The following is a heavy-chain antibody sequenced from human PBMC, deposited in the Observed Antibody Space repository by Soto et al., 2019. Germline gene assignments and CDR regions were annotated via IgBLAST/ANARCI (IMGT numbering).Heavy chain of an antibody. CDR2: IIPILGIA. Sequence: QVQLVQSGAEVKKPGSSVKVSCKASGGTFSSYTISWVRQAPGQGLEWMGRIIPILGIANYAQKFQGRVTITEDKPTSTAYMERSSVRSEDTALYYCARECIAAACWFDPWGQGTLVTVSS. CDR1: GGTFSSYT. D-gene: IGHD6-13*01. J-gene: IGHJ5*02. CDR3: ARECIAAACWFDP. V-gene: IGHV1-69*08.